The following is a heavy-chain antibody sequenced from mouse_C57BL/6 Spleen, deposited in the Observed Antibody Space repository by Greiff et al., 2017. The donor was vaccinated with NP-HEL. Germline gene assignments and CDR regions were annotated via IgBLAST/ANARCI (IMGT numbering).Heavy chain of an antibody. CDR3: AREDYYGSSPYYFDY. CDR2: ISDGGSYT. V-gene: IGHV5-4*01. D-gene: IGHD1-1*01. J-gene: IGHJ2*01. Sequence: VQLQQSGGGLVKPGGSLKLSCAASGFTFSSYAMSWVRQTPAKRLEWVATISDGGSYTYYPDNVKGRFTISRDNAKNNLYLQMSHLKSEDTAMYYCAREDYYGSSPYYFDYWGQGTTLTVSS. CDR1: GFTFSSYA.